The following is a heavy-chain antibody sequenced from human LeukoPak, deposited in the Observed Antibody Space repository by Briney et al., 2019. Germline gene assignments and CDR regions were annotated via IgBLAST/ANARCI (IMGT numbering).Heavy chain of an antibody. CDR3: ARISIDGLGYCSSTSCFHDY. D-gene: IGHD2-2*01. CDR1: GFTFSSYS. CDR2: ISSSSSYI. V-gene: IGHV3-21*01. J-gene: IGHJ4*02. Sequence: PGGSLRLSCAASGFTFSSYSMNWVRQAPGKGLEWVSSISSSSSYIYYADSVKGRFTISRDNAKNSLYLQMNSLRAEDTAVYYCARISIDGLGYCSSTSCFHDYWGQGTLVTVSS.